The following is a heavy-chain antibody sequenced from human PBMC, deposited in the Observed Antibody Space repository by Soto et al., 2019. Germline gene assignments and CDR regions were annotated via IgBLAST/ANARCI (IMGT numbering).Heavy chain of an antibody. Sequence: PSETLSLTCTVSGGSISSGDYYWSWIRQPPGKGLEWIGYIYYSGSTYYNPSLKSRVTISVDTSKNQFSLKLSSVTAADTAVYYCASERVEYYYVLKGWFRGWFDPWGQGTLVTVSS. D-gene: IGHD3-10*02. V-gene: IGHV4-30-4*01. J-gene: IGHJ5*02. CDR1: GGSISSGDYY. CDR3: ASERVEYYYVLKGWFRGWFDP. CDR2: IYYSGST.